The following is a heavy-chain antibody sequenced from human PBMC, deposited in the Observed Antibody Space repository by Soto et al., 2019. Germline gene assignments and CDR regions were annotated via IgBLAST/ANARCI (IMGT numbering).Heavy chain of an antibody. J-gene: IGHJ4*02. V-gene: IGHV1-18*01. Sequence: ASVKVSCKASGYTFTSYGISWVRQAPGQGLEWVGWISGYNGDTNYAQKLQGRVTMTTDTSTSTAYMELSSLRSDDTAVYYCAKAGIPYSCGYLFDYWGQGTLVTVSS. CDR3: AKAGIPYSCGYLFDY. D-gene: IGHD3-22*01. CDR2: ISGYNGDT. CDR1: GYTFTSYG.